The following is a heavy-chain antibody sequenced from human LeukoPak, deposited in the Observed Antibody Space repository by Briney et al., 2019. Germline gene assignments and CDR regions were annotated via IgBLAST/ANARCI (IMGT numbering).Heavy chain of an antibody. CDR1: GGSISSGDYY. V-gene: IGHV4-30-4*08. CDR3: ARALRIAVAGNADPFDY. Sequence: NASETLSLTCTVSGGSISSGDYYWSWIRQPPGKGLEWIGYIYYSGSTYYNPSLKSRVTISVDTSKNPFSLKLSSVTAADTAVYYCARALRIAVAGNADPFDYWGQGTLVTVSS. J-gene: IGHJ4*02. CDR2: IYYSGST. D-gene: IGHD6-19*01.